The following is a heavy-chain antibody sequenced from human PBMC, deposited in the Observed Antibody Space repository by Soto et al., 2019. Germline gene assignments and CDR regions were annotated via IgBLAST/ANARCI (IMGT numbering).Heavy chain of an antibody. CDR1: GFGLSTGRAS. J-gene: IGHJ4*02. D-gene: IGHD2-2*01. V-gene: IGHV2-5*02. CDR3: AHRRLYCCSSTCHKSNSVFVV. Sequence: GPTRVHPTQTLTLTLTISGFGLSTGRASVGSFRQRPGQALEWLAIIYWDDEKRYSPSLNNSLTVTKDTSKNKVVLTMTNMDPVDTATYYCAHRRLYCCSSTCHKSNSVFVVWGQGTLVTVSS. CDR2: IYWDDEK.